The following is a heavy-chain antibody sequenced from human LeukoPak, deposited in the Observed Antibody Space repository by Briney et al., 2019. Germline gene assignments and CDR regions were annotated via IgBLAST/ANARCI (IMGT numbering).Heavy chain of an antibody. CDR1: GYSINNYW. D-gene: IGHD2-15*01. CDR2: IYPADSDI. Sequence: GESLKISCKGSGYSINNYWIGWVRQMPGKGLEWMGIIYPADSDIKYSPSFQGQVTISADKSISTAYLQWSSLKASDTAMYYCARQEYCSGGSCYTWFDPWGQGTLVTVSS. CDR3: ARQEYCSGGSCYTWFDP. V-gene: IGHV5-51*01. J-gene: IGHJ5*02.